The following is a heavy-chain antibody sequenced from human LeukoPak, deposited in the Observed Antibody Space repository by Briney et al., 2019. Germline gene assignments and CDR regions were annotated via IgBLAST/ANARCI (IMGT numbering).Heavy chain of an antibody. V-gene: IGHV4-61*02. CDR1: GGSISSGSYY. Sequence: PSQTLSLTCTVSGGSISSGSYYWSWIRQPAGKGLEWIGRIYTSGGTNYNPSLKSRVTISVDTSKNQFSLKLSSVTAADTAVYYCARSSGYTNWFDPWGQGTLVTVSS. D-gene: IGHD3-3*01. CDR3: ARSSGYTNWFDP. J-gene: IGHJ5*02. CDR2: IYTSGGT.